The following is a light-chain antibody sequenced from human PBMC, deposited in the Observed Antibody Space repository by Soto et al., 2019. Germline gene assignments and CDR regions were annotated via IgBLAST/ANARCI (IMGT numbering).Light chain of an antibody. CDR2: DVN. CDR1: SSDVAAYNY. V-gene: IGLV2-14*03. Sequence: QSALTQPASVSGSPGQSITISCTGTSSDVAAYNYVSWFQHHAGKAPKLMLYDVNNRPSGVSNRFSGSKSGNTASLTISGVQVEDEADYYCSSYTTSNTPLYVFGTGTKVTVL. J-gene: IGLJ1*01. CDR3: SSYTTSNTPLYV.